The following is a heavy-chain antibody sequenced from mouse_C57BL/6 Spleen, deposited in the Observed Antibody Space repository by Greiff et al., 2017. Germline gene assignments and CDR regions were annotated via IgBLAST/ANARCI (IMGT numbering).Heavy chain of an antibody. Sequence: VQLQQSGPELVKPGASVKISCKASGYTFTDYYMNWVKQSHGKSLEWIGDINPNNGGTSYNQKFKGKATLTVDKSSSTAYLELRSLTSEDSAVYDCARGGSYDYDLQFAYWGQGTLVTVSA. J-gene: IGHJ3*01. CDR1: GYTFTDYY. CDR2: INPNNGGT. V-gene: IGHV1-26*01. CDR3: ARGGSYDYDLQFAY. D-gene: IGHD2-4*01.